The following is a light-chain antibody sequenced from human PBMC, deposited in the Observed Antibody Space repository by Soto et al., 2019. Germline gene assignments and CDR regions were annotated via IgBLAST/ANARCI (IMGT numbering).Light chain of an antibody. CDR2: GAS. Sequence: EIVLTQSPGTLSLSPGERATLSCRASQSVRSNYLAWYQQKPGQAPRLLIYGASSRATGIPDMFSGTGSGTDFPLTISRLEPEDFAVYYCQQYGGSPYTFGQGTKLEIK. V-gene: IGKV3-20*01. CDR3: QQYGGSPYT. CDR1: QSVRSNY. J-gene: IGKJ2*01.